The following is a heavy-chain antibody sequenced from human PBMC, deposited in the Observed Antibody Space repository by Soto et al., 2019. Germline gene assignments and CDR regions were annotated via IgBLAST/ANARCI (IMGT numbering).Heavy chain of an antibody. J-gene: IGHJ4*02. Sequence: SETLSLTCTVSGGSISSGGYYWSWIRQHPGKGLEWIGYIYYSGSTYYNPSLKSRVTISVDTSKNQFSLKLSSVTAADTAVYYCARDLFAYYYDSSGSLGYWGQGTLVTVSS. D-gene: IGHD3-22*01. CDR1: GGSISSGGYY. CDR2: IYYSGST. CDR3: ARDLFAYYYDSSGSLGY. V-gene: IGHV4-31*03.